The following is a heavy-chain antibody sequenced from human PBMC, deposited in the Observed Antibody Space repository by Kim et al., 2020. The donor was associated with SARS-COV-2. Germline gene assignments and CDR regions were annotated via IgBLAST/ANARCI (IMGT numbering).Heavy chain of an antibody. CDR1: GYTFTGYY. V-gene: IGHV1-2*06. Sequence: ASVKVSCKASGYTFTGYYMHWVRQAPGQGLEWMGRINPNSGGTNYAQKFQGRVTMTRDTSISTAYMELSRLRSDDTAVYYCARGGTPFYGDLDYWGQGTLVTVSS. CDR2: INPNSGGT. J-gene: IGHJ4*02. D-gene: IGHD4-17*01. CDR3: ARGGTPFYGDLDY.